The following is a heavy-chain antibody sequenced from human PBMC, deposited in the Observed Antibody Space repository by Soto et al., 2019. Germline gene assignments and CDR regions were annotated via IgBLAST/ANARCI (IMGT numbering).Heavy chain of an antibody. CDR2: MSYDGSDT. D-gene: IGHD3-10*02. V-gene: IGHV3-30*02. CDR3: TIVRVADSALDH. Sequence: GGSLRLSCVGSGFIFSNNVMHWVGQTPGKGLEWVAFMSYDGSDTFYADSVKGRFTISRDNSKNTLFLHMSNLRAEDTAMYYCTIVRVADSALDHWGQGTLVTVSS. J-gene: IGHJ4*02. CDR1: GFIFSNNV.